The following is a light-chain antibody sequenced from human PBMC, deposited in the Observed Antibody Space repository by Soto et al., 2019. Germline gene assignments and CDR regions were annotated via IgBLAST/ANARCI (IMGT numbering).Light chain of an antibody. V-gene: IGKV3-11*01. CDR1: QSVKTY. CDR3: QSRSSWPPVLT. Sequence: ETVLTQSPATLSLSPGERATLSCRASQSVKTYLAWYQQKPCQVPRLLIYDASNRATGIPARFSGSGSGTDFTLTISSLAPEDFAVYYCQSRSSWPPVLTFGGGTKVEIK. J-gene: IGKJ4*01. CDR2: DAS.